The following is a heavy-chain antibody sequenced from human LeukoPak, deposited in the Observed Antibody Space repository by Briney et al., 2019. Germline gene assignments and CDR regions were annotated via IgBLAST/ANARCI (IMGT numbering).Heavy chain of an antibody. D-gene: IGHD3-3*01. Sequence: ASVTVSCKASGYTFTSYYMHRVRQAPGQGLEWMGIINPSGGSTSYAQKFQGRVTMTRDTSTSTVYMELSSLRSEDTAVYYCARGLGLYYDFWSGYYFEYWGQGTLVTVSS. J-gene: IGHJ4*02. CDR3: ARGLGLYYDFWSGYYFEY. V-gene: IGHV1-46*01. CDR1: GYTFTSYY. CDR2: INPSGGST.